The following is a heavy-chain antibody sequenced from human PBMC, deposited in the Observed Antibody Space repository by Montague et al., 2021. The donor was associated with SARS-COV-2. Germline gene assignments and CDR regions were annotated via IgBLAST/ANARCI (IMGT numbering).Heavy chain of an antibody. CDR2: ITDSGHST. CDR1: GFTFSSSA. D-gene: IGHD2-8*01. CDR3: ATTNGIGYPNWLGP. Sequence: SLRLSCAASGFTFSSSAMSWIRQAPGKGLEWVSGITDSGHSTYYADSVKGRFTISRDNSGDTLYLHLHSLRVEDTAIYYCATTNGIGYPNWLGPWGQGTLVTVSS. J-gene: IGHJ5*02. V-gene: IGHV3-23*01.